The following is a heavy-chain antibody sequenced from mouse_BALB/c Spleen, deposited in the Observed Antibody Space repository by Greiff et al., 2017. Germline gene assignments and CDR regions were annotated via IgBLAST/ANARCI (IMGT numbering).Heavy chain of an antibody. CDR1: GYTFTDYA. V-gene: IGHV1-67*01. CDR2: ISTYNGNT. CDR3: TPLGKDAMDY. D-gene: IGHD4-1*01. J-gene: IGHJ4*01. Sequence: VQLQQSGPEVVRPGVSVKISCTGSGYTFTDYAMHWVKQSHAKSLEWIGVISTYNGNTNYNQKFKGKAIMAVDKSSSTAYMELASLTSEDSAIYYCTPLGKDAMDYWGQGTSVTVSS.